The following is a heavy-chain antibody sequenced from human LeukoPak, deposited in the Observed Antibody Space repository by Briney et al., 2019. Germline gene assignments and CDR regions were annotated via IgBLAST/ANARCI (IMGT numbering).Heavy chain of an antibody. CDR3: ATPSDGSGSYFGY. D-gene: IGHD3-10*01. V-gene: IGHV3-23*01. J-gene: IGHJ4*02. CDR1: GFTFSSYA. CDR2: ISGSGVST. Sequence: GGSLRLSCAASGFTFSSYAMSWVRQAPGKGLEWVSGISGSGVSTYYADSVKGRFTISRDNSKNTLYLQMNSLRAEDTAVYYCATPSDGSGSYFGYWGQGTLVSVSS.